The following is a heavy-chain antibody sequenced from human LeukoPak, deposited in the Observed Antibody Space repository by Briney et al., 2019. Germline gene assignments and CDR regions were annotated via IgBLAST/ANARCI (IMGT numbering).Heavy chain of an antibody. J-gene: IGHJ4*02. V-gene: IGHV5-51*01. CDR3: ARRKGCGNTSCPPDY. CDR2: IYPGDSDA. CDR1: GYSFTTYW. Sequence: HGESLKISCRGSGYSFTTYWIGWVRQMPGKGLEWMGIIYPGDSDARYSPSFQGQVTMSADKSINTAYLQWSSLKASDAAMYYCARRKGCGNTSCPPDYWGQGTLVTVSS. D-gene: IGHD2-2*01.